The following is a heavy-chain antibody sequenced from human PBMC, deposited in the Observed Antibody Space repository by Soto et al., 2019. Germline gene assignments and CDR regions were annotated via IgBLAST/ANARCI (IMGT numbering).Heavy chain of an antibody. CDR3: AKGPCSGGSCYSGY. Sequence: GESLQISCAASGFTFSSYAMRWVRQAPGKGLEWVSAISGSGGSTYYADSVKGRFTISRDNSKNTLYLQMNSLRAEDTAVYYCAKGPCSGGSCYSGYWGQGTLVTVSS. D-gene: IGHD2-15*01. CDR1: GFTFSSYA. J-gene: IGHJ4*02. CDR2: ISGSGGST. V-gene: IGHV3-23*01.